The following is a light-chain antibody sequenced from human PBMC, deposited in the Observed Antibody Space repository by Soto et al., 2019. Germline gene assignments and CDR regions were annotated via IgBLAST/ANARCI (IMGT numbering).Light chain of an antibody. CDR1: SSDVGGYNY. V-gene: IGLV2-11*01. J-gene: IGLJ2*01. CDR3: CSYAGSRVV. CDR2: DVS. Sequence: QSVLTQPRSVSGSPGQSVTLSCTGTSSDVGGYNYVSWYQQHPGKAPKLMIYDVSKRPSGVPDRFSGSKSGNTASLTISGLQAEDEADYYCCSYAGSRVVFGGGTKLTVL.